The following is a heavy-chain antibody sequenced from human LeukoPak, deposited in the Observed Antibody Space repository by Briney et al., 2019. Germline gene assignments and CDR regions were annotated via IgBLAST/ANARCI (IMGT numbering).Heavy chain of an antibody. Sequence: ASVKVSCKASGYTFTSYGISWVRQAPGQGLEWMGWISAYNGNTNYAQKLQGRVTMTTDTSTSTAYMELRSLRSDDTAVYYCARGSLWFGELSNYGMDVWGQGTTVTVSS. D-gene: IGHD3-10*01. CDR1: GYTFTSYG. J-gene: IGHJ6*02. CDR2: ISAYNGNT. V-gene: IGHV1-18*01. CDR3: ARGSLWFGELSNYGMDV.